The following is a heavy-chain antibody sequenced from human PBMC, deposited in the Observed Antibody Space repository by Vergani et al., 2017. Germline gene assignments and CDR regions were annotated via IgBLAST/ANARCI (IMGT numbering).Heavy chain of an antibody. D-gene: IGHD1-26*01. CDR3: ATDSGSYFRRFDY. CDR2: INHSGSS. J-gene: IGHJ4*02. CDR1: GGSFSGYF. V-gene: IGHV4-34*01. Sequence: QVQLQESGPGLVKPSETLSLTCTVSGGSFSGYFWSWIRQSPGKGLEWIGEINHSGSSNYNPSLKSRVTISVDTSKNQFSLKLSSVTAADTAVYYCATDSGSYFRRFDYWGQGTLVTVSS.